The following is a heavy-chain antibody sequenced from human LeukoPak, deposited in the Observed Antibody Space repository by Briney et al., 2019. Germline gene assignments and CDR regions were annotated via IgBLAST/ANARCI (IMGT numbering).Heavy chain of an antibody. D-gene: IGHD5-12*01. CDR2: ISSSSSYI. CDR3: ASSLYSGYVRN. Sequence: GGSLRLSCAASGSTFSSYSMNWVRQAPGKGLEWVSSISSSSSYIYYADSVKGRFTISRDNAKNSLYLQMNSLRAEDTAVYYCASSLYSGYVRNWGQGTLVTVSS. J-gene: IGHJ4*02. V-gene: IGHV3-21*01. CDR1: GSTFSSYS.